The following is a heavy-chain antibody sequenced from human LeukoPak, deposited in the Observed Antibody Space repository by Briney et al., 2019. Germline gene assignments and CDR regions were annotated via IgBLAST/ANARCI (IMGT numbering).Heavy chain of an antibody. V-gene: IGHV1-18*01. D-gene: IGHD6-13*01. CDR3: ARDRLGAAAQYYYYGMDV. Sequence: ASVKVSCKASGYTFTSYGISWVRQAPGQGLEWMGWISDYNVNTNHAQKLQGRVTMTRNTSISTAYMELSSLRSEDTAVYYCARDRLGAAAQYYYYGMDVWGQGTTVTVSS. J-gene: IGHJ6*02. CDR2: ISDYNVNT. CDR1: GYTFTSYG.